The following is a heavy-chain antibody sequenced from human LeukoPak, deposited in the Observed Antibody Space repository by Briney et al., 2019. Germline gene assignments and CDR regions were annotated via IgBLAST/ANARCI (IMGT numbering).Heavy chain of an antibody. Sequence: SETLCLTCTVSGDSISGSYWTWVRQPPGQGLEWVGQIHYSARANSNPSLKRRITISLEMSKNKMSLPLTSVTAADTAIYYCVKFGVDYDTGVSGQGTTVTVSS. CDR1: GDSISGSY. D-gene: IGHD3-16*01. CDR3: VKFGVDYDTGV. CDR2: IHYSARA. J-gene: IGHJ6*02. V-gene: IGHV4-59*01.